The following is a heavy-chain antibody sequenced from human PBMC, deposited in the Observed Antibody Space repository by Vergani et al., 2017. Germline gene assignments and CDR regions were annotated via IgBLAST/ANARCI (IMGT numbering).Heavy chain of an antibody. CDR1: GGSFSGYY. J-gene: IGHJ4*02. V-gene: IGHV4-34*01. Sequence: QVQLQQWGARLLKPSETLSLTCAVYGGSFSGYYWSWIRQPPGKGLEWIGEINHSGSTNYNPSLKSRVTISVDTSKNQFSLKLSSVTAADTAVYYCARVLGYYGSGSYNDYWGQGTLVTVSS. D-gene: IGHD3-10*01. CDR3: ARVLGYYGSGSYNDY. CDR2: INHSGST.